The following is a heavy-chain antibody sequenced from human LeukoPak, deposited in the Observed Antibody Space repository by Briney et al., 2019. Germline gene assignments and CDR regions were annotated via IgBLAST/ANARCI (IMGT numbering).Heavy chain of an antibody. CDR2: VGSSSSYI. D-gene: IGHD2-15*01. CDR3: ARGWSSYYFDY. V-gene: IGHV3-21*01. CDR1: GSTFSSYS. Sequence: TGGSLRLSCAASGSTFSSYSMSWVRQAPGKGLEWVSSVGSSSSYIYYADSVRGRFTISRDNAKNSLYLQMNGLRAEDTAVYYCARGWSSYYFDYWGQGTLVTVSS. J-gene: IGHJ4*02.